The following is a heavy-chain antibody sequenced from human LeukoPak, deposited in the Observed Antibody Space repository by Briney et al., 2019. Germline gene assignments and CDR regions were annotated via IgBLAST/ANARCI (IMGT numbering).Heavy chain of an antibody. V-gene: IGHV3-30-3*01. CDR3: ARVLNYYDSSGYYFSY. CDR1: GFTFSYYT. D-gene: IGHD3-22*01. CDR2: ISYDGSNE. J-gene: IGHJ4*02. Sequence: PGGSLRLSCAASGFTFSYYTMHWVRPAAGKGLEWGAVISYDGSNEYYADSVKGRFTISRDNSKNTLYLQMNSLRVEDTAVYYCARVLNYYDSSGYYFSYWGQGTLVTVSS.